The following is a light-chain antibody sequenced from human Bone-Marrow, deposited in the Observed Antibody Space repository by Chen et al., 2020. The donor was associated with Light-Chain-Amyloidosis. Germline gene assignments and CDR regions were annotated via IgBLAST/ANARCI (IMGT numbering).Light chain of an antibody. Sequence: SSDLTQPPSLSVSPGHTSRITCSGDDLPTKYAYWYQQKPGQAPVLVIHRDTERPSGISERFSGSSSGTTATLTISGVQAEDEADYHCESADSSGTYEVIFGGGTKLTVL. CDR1: DLPTKY. J-gene: IGLJ2*01. V-gene: IGLV3-25*03. CDR3: ESADSSGTYEVI. CDR2: RDT.